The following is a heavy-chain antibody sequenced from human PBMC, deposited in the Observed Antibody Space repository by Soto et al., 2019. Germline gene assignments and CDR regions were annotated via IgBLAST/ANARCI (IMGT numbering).Heavy chain of an antibody. J-gene: IGHJ4*02. CDR1: GFTFSSYS. Sequence: GGSLRLSCAASGFTFSSYSMNWVRQAPGKGLEWVSSISSSSSYIYYADSVKGRFTISRDNAKNSLYLQMNSLRAEDTAVYYCARATDCSGGSCPFDYWGQGTLVTVSS. D-gene: IGHD2-15*01. V-gene: IGHV3-21*01. CDR2: ISSSSSYI. CDR3: ARATDCSGGSCPFDY.